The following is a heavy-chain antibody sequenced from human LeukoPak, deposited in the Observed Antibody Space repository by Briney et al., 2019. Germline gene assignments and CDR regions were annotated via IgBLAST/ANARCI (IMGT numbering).Heavy chain of an antibody. J-gene: IGHJ4*02. CDR3: AQDSGDGYNPGDY. CDR1: GFVFSNFG. Sequence: GGSLRLSCAASGFVFSNFGMHWVRQAPGKGLEWVAFIRYDESLKYYADSVKGRFTISRDNSRNTVFLEMDSLRGDDTAAYYCAQDSGDGYNPGDYWGQGTLVTVSS. CDR2: IRYDESLK. D-gene: IGHD5-24*01. V-gene: IGHV3-30*02.